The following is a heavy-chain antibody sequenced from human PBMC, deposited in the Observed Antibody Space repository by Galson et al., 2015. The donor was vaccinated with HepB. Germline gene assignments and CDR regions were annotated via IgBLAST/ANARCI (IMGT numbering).Heavy chain of an antibody. J-gene: IGHJ4*02. CDR2: INADNGNT. CDR1: GYTFTGYT. CDR3: ARKRLPPGGTYFDY. D-gene: IGHD3-16*01. V-gene: IGHV1-3*01. Sequence: SVKVSCKASGYTFTGYTVHWVRQAPGQRLEWMGWINADNGNTKYSRKFQGRVTFTRDTSATTAYMELSRLRSEDTAVIYCARKRLPPGGTYFDYWGQGTLVTVSS.